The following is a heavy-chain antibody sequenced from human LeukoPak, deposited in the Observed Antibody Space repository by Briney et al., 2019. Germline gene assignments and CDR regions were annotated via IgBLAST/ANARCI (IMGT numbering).Heavy chain of an antibody. CDR1: GGSISSSNW. Sequence: SGTLSLTCAVSGGSISSSNWWSWIRQPPGKGLEWIGESGHRGGTKFNPSLKSRVTISADTSKNQFSLKMSSVTAADTAIYYCAKNGQSGFSFDPWGQGTLVTVSS. J-gene: IGHJ5*02. CDR3: AKNGQSGFSFDP. D-gene: IGHD2-8*01. V-gene: IGHV4-4*02. CDR2: SGHRGGT.